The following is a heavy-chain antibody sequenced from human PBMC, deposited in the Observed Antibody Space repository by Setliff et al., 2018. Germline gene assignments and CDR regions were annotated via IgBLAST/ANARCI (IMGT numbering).Heavy chain of an antibody. CDR1: GYTFTSYG. Sequence: AASVKVSCKASGYTFTSYGISWVRQAPGQGLEWMGWISAYNGNTNYAQKLRGRVTMTTDTSTSTAYMELRSLRSDDTAVYYCARTYCGDDCYPSPFDYWGQGTLVTVSS. CDR2: ISAYNGNT. CDR3: ARTYCGDDCYPSPFDY. V-gene: IGHV1-18*01. D-gene: IGHD2-21*02. J-gene: IGHJ4*02.